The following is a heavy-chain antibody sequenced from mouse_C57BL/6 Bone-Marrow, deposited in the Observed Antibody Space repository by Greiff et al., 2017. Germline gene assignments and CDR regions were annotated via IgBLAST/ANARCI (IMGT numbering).Heavy chain of an antibody. CDR3: ARREAGTPYFDV. V-gene: IGHV1-26*01. CDR1: GYTFTDYY. J-gene: IGHJ1*03. Sequence: VQLQQSGPELVKPGASVKISCKASGYTFTDYYMNWVKQSHGKSLEWIGDINPNNGGTSYNQKFKGKATLTVDKSSSTAYMELRSRTSEDSAVYYCARREAGTPYFDVWGTGTTVTVSA. CDR2: INPNNGGT. D-gene: IGHD4-1*01.